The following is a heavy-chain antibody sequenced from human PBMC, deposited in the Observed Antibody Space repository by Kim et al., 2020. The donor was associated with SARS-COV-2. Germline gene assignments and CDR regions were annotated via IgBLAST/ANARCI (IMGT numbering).Heavy chain of an antibody. CDR1: GYTFTSYA. D-gene: IGHD6-19*01. V-gene: IGHV7-4-1*02. CDR3: ARELSGVYISGWYAEDVDY. J-gene: IGHJ4*02. CDR2: INTNTGNP. Sequence: ASVKVSCKASGYTFTSYAMNWVRQAPGQGLEWMGWINTNTGNPTYAQGFTGRFVFSLDTSVSTAYLQISSLKAEDTAVYYCARELSGVYISGWYAEDVDYWGQGTLVTVSS.